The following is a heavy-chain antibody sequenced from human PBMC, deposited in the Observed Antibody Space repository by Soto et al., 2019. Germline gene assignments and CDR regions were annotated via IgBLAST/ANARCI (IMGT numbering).Heavy chain of an antibody. Sequence: GGSLRLSCAASGFTFSNAWINWVRQAPGKGLEWVGRIKSKTDGGTTDYAEPVKGRFPISRDDSNNMVYLQMNSLKIEDTAVYYCTTDSYSTIIIVRFDYWGHGTLVTVSS. D-gene: IGHD3-22*01. CDR1: GFTFSNAW. CDR3: TTDSYSTIIIVRFDY. J-gene: IGHJ4*01. V-gene: IGHV3-15*07. CDR2: IKSKTDGGTT.